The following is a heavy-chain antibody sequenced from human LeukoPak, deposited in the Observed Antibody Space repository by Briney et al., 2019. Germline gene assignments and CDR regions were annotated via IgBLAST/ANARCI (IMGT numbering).Heavy chain of an antibody. J-gene: IGHJ6*02. V-gene: IGHV3-30-3*01. CDR2: ISYDGSNK. D-gene: IGHD3-10*01. Sequence: GGSLRLSCAASGFTFSSYAMHWVCQAPGKGLEWVAVISYDGSNKYYADSVKGRFTISRDNSKNTLYLQMNSLRAEDTAVYYCARDLKLEWFGELLFSYYYGMDVWGQGTTVTVSS. CDR3: ARDLKLEWFGELLFSYYYGMDV. CDR1: GFTFSSYA.